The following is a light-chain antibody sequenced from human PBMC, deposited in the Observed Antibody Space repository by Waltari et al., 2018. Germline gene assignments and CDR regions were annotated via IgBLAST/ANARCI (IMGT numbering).Light chain of an antibody. V-gene: IGLV1-40*01. J-gene: IGLJ2*01. Sequence: QSVLTQPPSVSGAPGQRVTISCTGSSSNIGAGLAVHWYQHLPGTAPKLLIYGNTNRPSGVPDRFSGSKSGTSASLAITGLQAEDEADYYCQSYDSSLSEGVFGGGTKLTVL. CDR3: QSYDSSLSEGV. CDR2: GNT. CDR1: SSNIGAGLA.